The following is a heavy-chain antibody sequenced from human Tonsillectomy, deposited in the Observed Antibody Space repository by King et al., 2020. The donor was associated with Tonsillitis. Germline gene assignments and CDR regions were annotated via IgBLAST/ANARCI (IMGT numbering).Heavy chain of an antibody. CDR3: ARDPRLDLAAAGLNWFDP. V-gene: IGHV3-7*04. D-gene: IGHD6-13*01. Sequence: VQLVESGGGLVQPGGSLRLSCAASGFTFSSYGMSWVRQAPGKGLEWVANIKQDGSEKYYVDSVKGRFTISRENAKNSLYLQMNSLRAEDTAVYYCARDPRLDLAAAGLNWFDPWGQGTLVTVSS. J-gene: IGHJ5*02. CDR2: IKQDGSEK. CDR1: GFTFSSYG.